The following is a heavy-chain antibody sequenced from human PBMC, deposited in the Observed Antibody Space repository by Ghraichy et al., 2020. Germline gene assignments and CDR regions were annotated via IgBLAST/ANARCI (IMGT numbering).Heavy chain of an antibody. J-gene: IGHJ6*02. CDR3: ARVSCTGGDCYGDTYYYYYGLDV. D-gene: IGHD2-21*02. V-gene: IGHV4-59*01. CDR1: DDSISRYY. CDR2: ISYTGAT. Sequence: SETLSLTCSVSDDSISRYYWSWIRQSPRKGLEWIGYISYTGATNYNPSLKSRLSMSIDTSKNLFSLKLTSVTAADTAIYYCARVSCTGGDCYGDTYYYYYGLDVWGQGIPVTVSS.